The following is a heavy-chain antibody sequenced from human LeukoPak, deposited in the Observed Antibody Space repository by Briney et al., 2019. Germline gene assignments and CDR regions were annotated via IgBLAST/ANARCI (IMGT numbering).Heavy chain of an antibody. D-gene: IGHD1/OR15-1a*01. Sequence: ETLSLTCTVSGGSISSGGYYWSWIRQHPGKGLEWVSVLYNGGSTFYADSVKARFTISRDNSKNTLYLQMNSLKAEDTAVYYCATTRGEQGYDYWGQGTLVTVSS. V-gene: IGHV3-66*01. CDR3: ATTRGEQGYDY. CDR2: LYNGGST. CDR1: GGSISSGGYY. J-gene: IGHJ4*02.